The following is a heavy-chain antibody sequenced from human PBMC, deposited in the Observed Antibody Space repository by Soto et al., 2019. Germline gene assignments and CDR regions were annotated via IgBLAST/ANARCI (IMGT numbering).Heavy chain of an antibody. D-gene: IGHD1-26*01. J-gene: IGHJ4*02. CDR3: ARVAVGATVLDY. Sequence: QVQLVQSGAEVKKPGSSVKVSCKASGGTFSSYTISWVRQAPGQGLEWMGRIIPILGIANYAQKFQGRVTITADKSTSTAYKELSSLRSEDTAVEYCARVAVGATVLDYWGQGTLVTVSS. V-gene: IGHV1-69*02. CDR1: GGTFSSYT. CDR2: IIPILGIA.